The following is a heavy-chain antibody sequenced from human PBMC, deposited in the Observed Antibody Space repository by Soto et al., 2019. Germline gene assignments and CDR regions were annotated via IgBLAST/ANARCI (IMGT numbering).Heavy chain of an antibody. CDR2: IYHSGST. CDR1: GYSISSGYY. J-gene: IGHJ4*02. V-gene: IGHV4-38-2*02. CDR3: ARDPLSGSYYHYFDY. Sequence: SETLSLTCAVSGYSISSGYYWGWIRQPPGKGLEWIGSIYHSGSTYYNPSLKSRVTISVDTSKNQFSLKLSSVTAADTAVYYCARDPLSGSYYHYFDYWGQGTLLTVFS. D-gene: IGHD1-26*01.